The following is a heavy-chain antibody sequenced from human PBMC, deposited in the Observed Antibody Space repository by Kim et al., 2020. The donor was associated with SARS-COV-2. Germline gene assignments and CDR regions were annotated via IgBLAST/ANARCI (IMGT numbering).Heavy chain of an antibody. J-gene: IGHJ4*02. V-gene: IGHV3-21*01. CDR2: ISSSSSYI. CDR1: GFTFSSYS. CDR3: ARTREELLWFGAPDDY. Sequence: GGSLRLSCAASGFTFSSYSMNWVRQAPGKGLEWVSSISSSSSYIYYADSVKGRFTISRDNAKNSLYLQMNSLRAEDTAVYYCARTREELLWFGAPDDYWGQGTLVTVSS. D-gene: IGHD3-10*01.